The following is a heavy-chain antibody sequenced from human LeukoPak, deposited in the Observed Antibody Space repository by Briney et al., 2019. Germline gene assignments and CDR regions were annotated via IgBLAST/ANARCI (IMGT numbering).Heavy chain of an antibody. D-gene: IGHD4-17*01. V-gene: IGHV3-23*01. CDR3: ARSTTVTRRFDYYYGMDV. CDR2: ISGSGGST. CDR1: GFTFSSYA. Sequence: AGGSLRLSCAASGFTFSSYAMSWVRQAPGKGLEWVSAISGSGGSTYYADSVKGRFTISRDNSKNTLYLQMNSLRAKDTAVYYCARSTTVTRRFDYYYGMDVWGQGTTVTVSS. J-gene: IGHJ6*02.